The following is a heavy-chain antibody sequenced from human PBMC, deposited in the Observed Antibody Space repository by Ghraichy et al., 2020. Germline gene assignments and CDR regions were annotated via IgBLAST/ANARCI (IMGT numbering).Heavy chain of an antibody. D-gene: IGHD3-3*02. J-gene: IGHJ4*02. Sequence: SQTLSLTCTVSGASITTSSWNWIRQIPGKGLEWIGYISNDGTTNYNPSLKSRVTISIDTSRNQFSLNLNSVTAADTAVYFCARDFASSAFGFGGQGTLVTVSS. CDR3: ARDFASSAFGF. V-gene: IGHV4-59*01. CDR1: GASITTSS. CDR2: ISNDGTT.